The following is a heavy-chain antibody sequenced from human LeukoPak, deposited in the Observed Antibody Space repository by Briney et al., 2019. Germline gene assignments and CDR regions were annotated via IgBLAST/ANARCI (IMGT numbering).Heavy chain of an antibody. D-gene: IGHD6-19*01. V-gene: IGHV4-39*01. CDR2: IYYSGST. Sequence: MSSETLSLTCTVSGGSISSSSYYWGWIRQPPGKGLEWIGSIYYSGSTYYNPSLKSRVTISVDTSKNQFSLKLSSVTAADTAVYYCARRNLSSGLFDYWGQGTLVTVSS. CDR3: ARRNLSSGLFDY. CDR1: GGSISSSSYY. J-gene: IGHJ4*02.